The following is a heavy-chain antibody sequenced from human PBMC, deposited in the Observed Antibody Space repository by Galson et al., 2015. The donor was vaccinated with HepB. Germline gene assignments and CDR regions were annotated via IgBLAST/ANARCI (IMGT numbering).Heavy chain of an antibody. CDR3: ARGAYCGGDCRNAFDI. Sequence: SLRLSCAASGFTFDDYAMHWVRQAPGKGLEWVSGISWNSGSIGYADSVKGRFTISRDNAKNTLYLQMNSLRAEDTAVYYCARGAYCGGDCRNAFDIWGQGTMVTVSS. J-gene: IGHJ3*02. D-gene: IGHD2-21*01. CDR1: GFTFDDYA. CDR2: ISWNSGSI. V-gene: IGHV3-9*01.